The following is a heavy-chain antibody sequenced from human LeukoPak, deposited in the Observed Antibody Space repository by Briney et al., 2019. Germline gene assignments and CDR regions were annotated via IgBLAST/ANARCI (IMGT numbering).Heavy chain of an antibody. D-gene: IGHD3-22*01. Sequence: ASVTVSCKASGYTFTSYDINWVRQATGQGLEWMGWMNPNSGNTVYAQKFQGRVTMTRNTSISTAYMELSSLRSEDTAVYYCARTYYYDSSGYPYGMDVWGQGTTVTVSS. CDR3: ARTYYYDSSGYPYGMDV. J-gene: IGHJ6*02. CDR1: GYTFTSYD. V-gene: IGHV1-8*01. CDR2: MNPNSGNT.